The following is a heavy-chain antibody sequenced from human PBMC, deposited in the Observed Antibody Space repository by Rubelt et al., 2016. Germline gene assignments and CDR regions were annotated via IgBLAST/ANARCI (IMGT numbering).Heavy chain of an antibody. D-gene: IGHD4/OR15-4a*01. V-gene: IGHV3-74*01. CDR1: GSSFSTSW. CDR3: ARDWYGAIDY. Sequence: EVQLVESGGGLVQPGGSLRLSCAASGSSFSTSWMHWVRQVPGKGLVWVPRINSDGSSTTYADSVKGRFTISRDNARNMVFLQMNSLRVEDTAVYYCARDWYGAIDYWGQGTLVTVSS. CDR2: INSDGSST. J-gene: IGHJ4*02.